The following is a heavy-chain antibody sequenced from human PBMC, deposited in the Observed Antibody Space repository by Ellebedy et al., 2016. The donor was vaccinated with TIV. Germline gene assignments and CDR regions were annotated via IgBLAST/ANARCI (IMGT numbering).Heavy chain of an antibody. CDR1: GFPISNFW. D-gene: IGHD5-12*01. V-gene: IGHV3-7*01. J-gene: IGHJ4*02. Sequence: GESLKISCAASGFPISNFWMAWVRQAPGQGLQWVGNTKEDGSERYYVDSVRGRFTISRDNTKNSLYLEMNSLRVEDTAVYYCARDRGYDTFDYWGQGILVTVSS. CDR2: TKEDGSER. CDR3: ARDRGYDTFDY.